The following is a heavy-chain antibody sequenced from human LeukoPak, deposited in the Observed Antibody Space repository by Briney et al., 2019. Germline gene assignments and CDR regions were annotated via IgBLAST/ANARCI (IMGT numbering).Heavy chain of an antibody. CDR3: ARGFGPSLYYYGMDV. D-gene: IGHD3-10*01. CDR1: GGSISSSSYY. CDR2: IFYSATT. Sequence: SETLSLTCTVSGGSISSSSYYWGWIRQPPGKGLEWIASIFYSATTYYNPSLKSRVTISVDTSKNQFSLKLSSVTAADTAVYYCARGFGPSLYYYGMDVWGQGTTVTVSS. J-gene: IGHJ6*02. V-gene: IGHV4-39*01.